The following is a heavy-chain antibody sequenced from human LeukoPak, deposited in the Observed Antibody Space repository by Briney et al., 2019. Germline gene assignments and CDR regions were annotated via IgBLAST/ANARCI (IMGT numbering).Heavy chain of an antibody. V-gene: IGHV3-23*01. D-gene: IGHD3-10*01. Sequence: GGSLRLSCAASGFTFNNYAMSWVRQAPGKGLEWVSVISGSGGSTYYADSVKGRFTISRDNSKNTLYLQMNSLRAEDTAVYYCAKTPLGPRLLWFGEFQLYFDYWGQGTLVTVSS. CDR2: ISGSGGST. CDR3: AKTPLGPRLLWFGEFQLYFDY. J-gene: IGHJ4*02. CDR1: GFTFNNYA.